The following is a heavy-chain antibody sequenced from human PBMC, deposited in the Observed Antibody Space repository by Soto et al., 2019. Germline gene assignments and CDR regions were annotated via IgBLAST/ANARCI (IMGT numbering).Heavy chain of an antibody. V-gene: IGHV3-23*01. CDR1: GFTFSSYA. D-gene: IGHD1-26*01. Sequence: LRLSCAASGFTFSSYAMSWGRQAPGKGLEWVSAISGSGGSTYYADSVKGRFTISRDNSKNTLYLQMNSLRAEDTAVYYCAKDPGRGEWEHYYWGQGTLVTVSS. J-gene: IGHJ4*02. CDR3: AKDPGRGEWEHYY. CDR2: ISGSGGST.